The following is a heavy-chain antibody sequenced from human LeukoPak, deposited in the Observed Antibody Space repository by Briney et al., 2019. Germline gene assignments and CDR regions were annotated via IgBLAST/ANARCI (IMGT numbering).Heavy chain of an antibody. J-gene: IGHJ4*02. CDR1: GYDSSTYW. CDR2: IYPGGSET. Sequence: GESLKISCKGLGYDSSTYWNAWVRQRPGKGLEWMGIIYPGGSETRYDPSFQGQVTISADRSASTAYLQWSSLRASDTAMYYCARASRDGYNQNFDHWGQGTLVTVYS. CDR3: ARASRDGYNQNFDH. V-gene: IGHV5-51*01. D-gene: IGHD5-24*01.